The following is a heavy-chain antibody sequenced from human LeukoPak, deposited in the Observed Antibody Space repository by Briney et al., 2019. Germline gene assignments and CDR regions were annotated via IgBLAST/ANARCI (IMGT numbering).Heavy chain of an antibody. CDR1: GDSITSDNYF. CDR3: AREVKQAASSDAFDI. D-gene: IGHD6-13*01. V-gene: IGHV4-30-4*01. Sequence: SETLSLTCTVSGDSITSDNYFWSWVRQPPGKGLEWIGYIYYSGKTYYNPSLESRLIISVDTSKNQFSLRLNSVTAADTAVYFCAREVKQAASSDAFDIWGQETLVTVSS. CDR2: IYYSGKT. J-gene: IGHJ3*02.